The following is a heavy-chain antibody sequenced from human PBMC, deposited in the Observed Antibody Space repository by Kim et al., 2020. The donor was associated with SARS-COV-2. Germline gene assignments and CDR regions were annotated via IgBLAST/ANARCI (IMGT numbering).Heavy chain of an antibody. J-gene: IGHJ6*02. D-gene: IGHD6-13*01. Sequence: GGSLRLSCAASGFTFSSYGMHWVRQAPGKGLEWVAVIWYDGSNKYYADSVKGRFTISRDNSKNTLYLQMNSLRAEDTAVYYCARALSSSWSHPYGMDVWGQGTTVTVSS. CDR3: ARALSSSWSHPYGMDV. CDR1: GFTFSSYG. CDR2: IWYDGSNK. V-gene: IGHV3-33*01.